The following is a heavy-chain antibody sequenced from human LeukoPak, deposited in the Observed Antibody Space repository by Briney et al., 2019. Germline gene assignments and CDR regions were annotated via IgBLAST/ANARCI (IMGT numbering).Heavy chain of an antibody. D-gene: IGHD2-21*02. V-gene: IGHV4-39*01. J-gene: IGHJ3*02. CDR1: GGSISSSSYY. Sequence: SETLSLTCTVSGGSISSSSYYWGWIRQPPGKGLEWIGSIYYSGSTYYNPSLKRRVTISVDTSKNQFSLKLSSVTAADTAVYYCASVHIVVVTAIPADDAFDIWGQGTMVTVSS. CDR2: IYYSGST. CDR3: ASVHIVVVTAIPADDAFDI.